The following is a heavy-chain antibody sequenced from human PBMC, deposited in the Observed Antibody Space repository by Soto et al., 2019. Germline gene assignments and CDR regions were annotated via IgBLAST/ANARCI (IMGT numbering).Heavy chain of an antibody. CDR2: INAGNGNT. V-gene: IGHV1-3*01. D-gene: IGHD5-18*01. CDR1: GYTFTSYA. Sequence: GASVKVSCTASGYTFTSYAMHWVRQAPGQSLEWMGWINAGNGNTKYSQKFQGRVTITRDTSASTAYMELSSLRSEDTAVYYCAATRTLSWIQLWPHFDYWGQGTLVTVSS. J-gene: IGHJ4*02. CDR3: AATRTLSWIQLWPHFDY.